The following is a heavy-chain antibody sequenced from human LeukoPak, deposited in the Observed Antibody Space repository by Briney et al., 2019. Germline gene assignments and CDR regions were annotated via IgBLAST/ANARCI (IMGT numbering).Heavy chain of an antibody. CDR2: ITGSGGST. J-gene: IGHJ3*02. V-gene: IGHV3-23*01. D-gene: IGHD1-20*01. CDR3: AKVPWSSNWKAFDI. Sequence: GGSLRLSCAASGFTFSSYAMSWVRQAPGKGLEWGSVITGSGGSTYYADSVKGRFTISRDNSKNTLYLQMNSLRAEDTAVYYCAKVPWSSNWKAFDIWGQGTMVTVSS. CDR1: GFTFSSYA.